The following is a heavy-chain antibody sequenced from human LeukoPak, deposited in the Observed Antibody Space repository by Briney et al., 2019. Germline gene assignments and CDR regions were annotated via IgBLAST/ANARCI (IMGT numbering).Heavy chain of an antibody. J-gene: IGHJ6*02. D-gene: IGHD1-26*01. Sequence: SETLSLTCTVSGGSISSSSYYWGWIRQPPGKGLEWIGSIYYSGSTYYNPSLKSRVTISVDTSKNQFSLKLSPVTAADTAVYYCARVGLGSYYAYYYYGMDVWGQGTTVIVSS. CDR2: IYYSGST. CDR1: GGSISSSSYY. CDR3: ARVGLGSYYAYYYYGMDV. V-gene: IGHV4-39*07.